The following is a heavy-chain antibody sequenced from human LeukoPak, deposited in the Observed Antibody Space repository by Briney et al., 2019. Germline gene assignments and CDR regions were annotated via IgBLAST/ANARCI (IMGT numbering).Heavy chain of an antibody. V-gene: IGHV3-53*01. J-gene: IGHJ4*02. D-gene: IGHD3-10*01. CDR1: GFIVNTNY. CDR3: VRDGGDFYGSGSYLAY. CDR2: IYADGNT. Sequence: GGSLRLSCAASGFIVNTNYMSWVRQAPGRGLEWVSFIYADGNTYYADSVKGRFTISRDNAKNSLYLQMNSLRAEDTAAYYCVRDGGDFYGSGSYLAYWGQGTLVTVSS.